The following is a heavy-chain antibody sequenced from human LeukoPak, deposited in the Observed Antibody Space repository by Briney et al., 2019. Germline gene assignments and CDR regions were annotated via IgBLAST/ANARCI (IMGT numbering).Heavy chain of an antibody. Sequence: GASVKVSCKASGYTFTSYGISWVRQAPGQGLEWMGWIRAYNGNTNYAQKLQGRVTMTTDTSTSTAYMELRSLRSDDTAVYYCARDRLRFGELLPFDYWGQGTLVTVSS. CDR2: IRAYNGNT. V-gene: IGHV1-18*01. CDR3: ARDRLRFGELLPFDY. CDR1: GYTFTSYG. J-gene: IGHJ4*02. D-gene: IGHD3-10*01.